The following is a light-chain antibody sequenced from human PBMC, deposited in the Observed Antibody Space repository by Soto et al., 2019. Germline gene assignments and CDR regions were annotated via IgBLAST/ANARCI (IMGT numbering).Light chain of an antibody. Sequence: QSALAQPRSVSGAPGQRVTISCTGSSXNIGAGYDVHWYQHVPGTAPRLLIFGNSNRPSGVPDRFSGSKSGPSAFLAITGLQAEDEADYYCQSYDKSLSGSGVFGTGTKVTLL. CDR2: GNS. J-gene: IGLJ1*01. CDR3: QSYDKSLSGSGV. V-gene: IGLV1-40*01. CDR1: SXNIGAGYD.